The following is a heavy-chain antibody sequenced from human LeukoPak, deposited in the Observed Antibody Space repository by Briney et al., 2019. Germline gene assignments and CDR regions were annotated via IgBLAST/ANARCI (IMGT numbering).Heavy chain of an antibody. CDR1: GGTFSSYA. J-gene: IGHJ5*02. CDR2: IIPILGIA. V-gene: IGHV1-69*04. Sequence: ASVKVSCKASGGTFSSYAISWVRQAPGQGLEWMGRIIPILGIANYAQKFQGRVTITADKSTSTAYMELRSLRSDDTAAYYCARTYYYDSSGLEFDPWGQGTLVTVSS. D-gene: IGHD3-22*01. CDR3: ARTYYYDSSGLEFDP.